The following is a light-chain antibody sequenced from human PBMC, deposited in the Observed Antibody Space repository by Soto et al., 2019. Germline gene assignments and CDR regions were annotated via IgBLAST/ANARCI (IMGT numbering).Light chain of an antibody. CDR2: GVS. CDR3: QQYNTWPPAT. V-gene: IGKV3-15*01. CDR1: QTIVNN. Sequence: EIVMTQSPATLSVSPGERATLSCRASQTIVNNLAWYQQKPGQAPRLLMYGVSTRATGVPARFSGSGSGTEFTLYISSLQSEDFAVYYCQQYNTWPPATFGQGTKVEIK. J-gene: IGKJ1*01.